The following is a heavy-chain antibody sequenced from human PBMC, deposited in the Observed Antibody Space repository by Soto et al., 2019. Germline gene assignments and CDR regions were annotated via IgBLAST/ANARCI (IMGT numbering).Heavy chain of an antibody. J-gene: IGHJ4*02. V-gene: IGHV4-4*07. D-gene: IGHD6-6*01. CDR2: IYSSGTT. CDR1: GDSINSYY. Sequence: QVQLRESGPGLVKPSETLSLTCIVSGDSINSYYWTWIRQPAGKGLEWIGRIYSSGTTSYNPSLKSRLTMSVDTSKNQFSLYLRSVTAADTAVYYCARQEIAARPFWVYWGQGTLVTVSS. CDR3: ARQEIAARPFWVY.